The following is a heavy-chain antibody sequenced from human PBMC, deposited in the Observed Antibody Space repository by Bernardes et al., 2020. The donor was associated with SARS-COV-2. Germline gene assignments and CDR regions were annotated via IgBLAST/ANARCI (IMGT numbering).Heavy chain of an antibody. CDR3: AREGGTSGRGMDV. D-gene: IGHD3-10*01. Sequence: SETLSLTCSGSGGSISTYYWSWIRQPAGKGLEWIGRMSASGSSNHNPSLRSRITMSVDTPQNQISLELSSVTAADTAVYYCAREGGTSGRGMDVWGQGTTVTVSS. CDR2: MSASGSS. J-gene: IGHJ6*02. V-gene: IGHV4-4*07. CDR1: GGSISTYY.